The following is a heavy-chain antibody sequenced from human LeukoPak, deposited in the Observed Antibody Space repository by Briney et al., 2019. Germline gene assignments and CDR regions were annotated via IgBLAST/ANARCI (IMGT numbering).Heavy chain of an antibody. CDR1: GGSISSGRYY. CDR3: ANDLQRARYYGSVDDAVDI. V-gene: IGHV4-61*02. J-gene: IGHJ3*02. Sequence: SETLSLTCPVSGGSISSGRYYWSWLRQPAGKGRDWFVRIYISGSTNYNPSLKSRVTISVNTSKNQFSLKTSFVTAAAAAVYYCANDLQRARYYGSVDDAVDIWGQGTMVTVSS. D-gene: IGHD3-10*01. CDR2: IYISGST.